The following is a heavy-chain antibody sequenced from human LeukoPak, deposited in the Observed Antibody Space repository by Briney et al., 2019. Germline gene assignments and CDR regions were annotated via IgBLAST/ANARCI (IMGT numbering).Heavy chain of an antibody. D-gene: IGHD3-22*01. CDR3: ARASRYYDSSGYYSKSIDY. CDR1: GGSISSSNW. J-gene: IGHJ4*02. Sequence: SGTLSLTCAVSGGSISSSNWWSWVRQPPGKGLEWIGEIYHSGSTNYNPSLKSRVTISVGKSKNQFSLKLSSVTAADTAVYYCARASRYYDSSGYYSKSIDYWGQGTLVTVSS. CDR2: IYHSGST. V-gene: IGHV4-4*02.